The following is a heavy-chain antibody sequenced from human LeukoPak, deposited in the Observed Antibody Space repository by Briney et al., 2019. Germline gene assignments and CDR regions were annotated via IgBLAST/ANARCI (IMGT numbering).Heavy chain of an antibody. Sequence: PGGSLRLSCAASGFTFSSYSMNWVRQAPGKGLEWVSSISSSSSYIYYADSVKGRFTISRDNAKNSLYLQMNSLRAEDTAVYYCARGTYYDSSGYYPREGEFDYWGQGTLVTVSS. D-gene: IGHD3-22*01. CDR3: ARGTYYDSSGYYPREGEFDY. V-gene: IGHV3-21*01. CDR2: ISSSSSYI. J-gene: IGHJ4*02. CDR1: GFTFSSYS.